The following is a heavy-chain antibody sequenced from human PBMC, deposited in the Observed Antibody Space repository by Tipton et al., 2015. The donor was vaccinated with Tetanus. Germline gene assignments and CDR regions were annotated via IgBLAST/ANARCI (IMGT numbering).Heavy chain of an antibody. CDR1: GYIFNNYW. Sequence: VQLVQSGGEVKKPGESLKISCKGSGYIFNNYWIGWVRQKPGKGLEWMGIIYPGDSDTRYSPSFPGQVTISVDKSINTAYLQWSSLKASDTSMFYCARAHCTDGVCNFDFWGQGALVTVAS. CDR2: IYPGDSDT. CDR3: ARAHCTDGVCNFDF. D-gene: IGHD2-8*01. V-gene: IGHV5-51*01. J-gene: IGHJ4*02.